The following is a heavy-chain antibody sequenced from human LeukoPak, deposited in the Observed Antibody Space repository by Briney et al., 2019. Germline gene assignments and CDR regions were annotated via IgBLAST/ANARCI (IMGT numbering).Heavy chain of an antibody. V-gene: IGHV1-69*05. CDR2: IIPIFGTA. CDR3: AREGYCSGGSCYPGYNWFDP. J-gene: IGHJ5*02. CDR1: GGTFSSYA. D-gene: IGHD2-15*01. Sequence: GASVKVSCKASGGTFSSYAISWVRQAPGQGLEWMGGIIPIFGTANYAQKFQGRVTITTDESTSTAYMELSSLRSEDTAVYYCAREGYCSGGSCYPGYNWFDPWGQGILVTVSS.